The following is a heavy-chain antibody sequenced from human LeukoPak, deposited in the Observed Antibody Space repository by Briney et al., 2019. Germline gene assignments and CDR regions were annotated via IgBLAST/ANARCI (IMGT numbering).Heavy chain of an antibody. V-gene: IGHV4-59*01. J-gene: IGHJ4*02. CDR1: GGSFSSYF. CDR2: IYYSGST. CDR3: ARQLGDRLLFDY. Sequence: PSETLSLTCTVSGGSFSSYFWSWIRQPAGKGLEWIGYIYYSGSTHYNSSLKSRVTISLDTSRNQFSLKLSSVTAADTAVYYCARQLGDRLLFDYWGQGTLVTVSS. D-gene: IGHD2-21*01.